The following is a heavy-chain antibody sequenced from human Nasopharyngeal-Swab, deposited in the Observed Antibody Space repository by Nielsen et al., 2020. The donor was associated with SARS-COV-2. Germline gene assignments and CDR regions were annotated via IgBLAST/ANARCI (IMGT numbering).Heavy chain of an antibody. Sequence: PGKGLEWIGSLHYTGTIYYNPSLKSRVTISVDTSKTHFSLKLSSVTAADTAVYYCVRRPYDFWSGYYDYYFDYWGQGTLVTVSS. V-gene: IGHV4-39*01. J-gene: IGHJ4*02. D-gene: IGHD3-3*01. CDR3: VRRPYDFWSGYYDYYFDY. CDR2: LHYTGTI.